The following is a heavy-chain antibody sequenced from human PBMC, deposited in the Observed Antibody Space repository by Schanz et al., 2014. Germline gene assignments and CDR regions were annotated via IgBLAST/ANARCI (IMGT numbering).Heavy chain of an antibody. CDR3: ARDEGRDGYNLAFDV. V-gene: IGHV3-23*04. D-gene: IGHD5-12*01. CDR1: RFTFSNYA. J-gene: IGHJ3*01. Sequence: EVQLVESGGGLVQPGGSLRLSCAASRFTFSNYAMSWVRQAPGKGLEWVSSIYINSGSTNYADSVKGRFIISRDSSKNTLFLQMNSLRAEDTAVYFCARDEGRDGYNLAFDVWGQGTLVTVSS. CDR2: IYINSGST.